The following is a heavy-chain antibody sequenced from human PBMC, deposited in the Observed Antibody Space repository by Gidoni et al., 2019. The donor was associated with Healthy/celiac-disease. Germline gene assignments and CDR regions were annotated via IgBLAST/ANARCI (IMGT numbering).Heavy chain of an antibody. CDR3: AAWPTTVTTSINV. V-gene: IGHV3-30*03. J-gene: IGHJ4*02. D-gene: IGHD4-17*01. CDR1: GFTFSSYG. CDR2: ISYDGSNK. Sequence: QVQLVESGGGVVQPGRSLRLSCAASGFTFSSYGMHWVRQAPGKGLEWVAVISYDGSNKYYADSVKGRFTISRDNSKNTLYLQMNSLRAEDTAVYYCAAWPTTVTTSINVWGQGTLVTVSS.